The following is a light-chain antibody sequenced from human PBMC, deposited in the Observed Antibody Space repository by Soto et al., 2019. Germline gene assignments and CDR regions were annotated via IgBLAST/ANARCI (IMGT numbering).Light chain of an antibody. CDR3: SSYSGTNYHYV. Sequence: SVLTQPPSASGSFGQSVTTSCTGTSSDVGGYNYVSWYQQHPGKAPKIMIYEVSERPSGVPDRFSGSKSGNTASLTVSGFQADDEADYYCSSYSGTNYHYVFGTGTKVTVL. CDR1: SSDVGGYNY. J-gene: IGLJ1*01. CDR2: EVS. V-gene: IGLV2-8*01.